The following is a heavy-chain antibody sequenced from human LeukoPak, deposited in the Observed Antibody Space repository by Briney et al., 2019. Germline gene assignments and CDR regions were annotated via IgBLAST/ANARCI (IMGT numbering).Heavy chain of an antibody. Sequence: GGSLRLSCAASGFTFSDHYMDWVRQAPGKGLEWVGRTRNKANSYTTEYAASVKGRFTISRDDSKSIAYLQMNSLKTEDTAVYYCTTCIVGATPFLDWGQGTLVTVSS. J-gene: IGHJ4*02. CDR1: GFTFSDHY. D-gene: IGHD1-26*01. CDR3: TTCIVGATPFLD. V-gene: IGHV3-72*01. CDR2: TRNKANSYTT.